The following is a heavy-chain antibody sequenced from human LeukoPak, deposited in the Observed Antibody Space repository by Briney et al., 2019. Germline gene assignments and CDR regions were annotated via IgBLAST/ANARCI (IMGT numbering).Heavy chain of an antibody. CDR3: ARLSSSSWCFDY. V-gene: IGHV3-23*01. J-gene: IGHJ4*02. CDR1: DFPFSNYA. Sequence: PGGSLRLSCVGSDFPFSNYAMSWVRQAPGKGLEWVSVISGSGVTTNYADSVKGRFTISRDNSKNTLYLQMNSLRAEDTAVYYCARLSSSSWCFDYWGQGTLVTVSS. CDR2: ISGSGVTT. D-gene: IGHD6-13*01.